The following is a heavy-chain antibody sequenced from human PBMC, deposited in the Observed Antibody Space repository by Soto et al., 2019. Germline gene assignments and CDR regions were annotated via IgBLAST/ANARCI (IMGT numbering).Heavy chain of an antibody. Sequence: GGSLRLSCAASGFTFSSYSMNWVRQAPGKGLEWVSSISSSSSYIYHADSVKGRFTISRDNAKNSLYLQMNSLRAEDTAVYYCARVLAYSSSSAGLRYWGQGTLVTVSS. CDR3: ARVLAYSSSSAGLRY. J-gene: IGHJ4*02. D-gene: IGHD6-6*01. CDR2: ISSSSSYI. V-gene: IGHV3-21*01. CDR1: GFTFSSYS.